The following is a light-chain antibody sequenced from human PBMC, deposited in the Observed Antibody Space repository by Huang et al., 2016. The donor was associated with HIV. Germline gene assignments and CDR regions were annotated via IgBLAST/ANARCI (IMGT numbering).Light chain of an antibody. CDR3: QQYDSSPWT. CDR2: GAS. V-gene: IGKV3-20*01. CDR1: QSVSSSY. J-gene: IGKJ1*01. Sequence: EIVLTQSPGTLSLSPGARATLSCRASQSVSSSYLAWYQQKPGQAPRLLFYGASSRATGIPDRVSGSGSGTDFTLTISRLEPEDFAVYYCQQYDSSPWTFGQGTKVEIK.